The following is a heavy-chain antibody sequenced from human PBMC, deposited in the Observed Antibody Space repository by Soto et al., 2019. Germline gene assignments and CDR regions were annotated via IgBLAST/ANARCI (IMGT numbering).Heavy chain of an antibody. CDR2: IIPYYNTL. D-gene: IGHD6-13*01. CDR3: ASGASRWYPDCFAS. V-gene: IGHV1-69*06. Sequence: QAQVVQSGAEVRKPGSSVKLSCKASEGTFNSYAIAWVRQAPGQGLEWMGGIIPYYNTLNYAQKFQDRVTITADKSTTTVYMELSSLRTDDTAVYFWASGASRWYPDCFASWAQGNLVTVSS. CDR1: EGTFNSYA. J-gene: IGHJ4*02.